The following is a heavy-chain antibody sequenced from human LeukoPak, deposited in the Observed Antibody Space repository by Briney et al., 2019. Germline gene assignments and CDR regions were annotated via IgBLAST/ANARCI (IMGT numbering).Heavy chain of an antibody. CDR3: ARGPLSNFDY. CDR2: ISSSSSYI. CDR1: GFTFSSYS. V-gene: IGHV3-21*01. D-gene: IGHD2/OR15-2a*01. J-gene: IGHJ4*02. Sequence: PGGSLRLSCAASGFTFSSYSMSWVRQAPGKGLEWVSSISSSSSYIYYADSVKGRFTISRDNAKNSLYLQMNSLRAEDTAVYYCARGPLSNFDYWGQGTLVTVSS.